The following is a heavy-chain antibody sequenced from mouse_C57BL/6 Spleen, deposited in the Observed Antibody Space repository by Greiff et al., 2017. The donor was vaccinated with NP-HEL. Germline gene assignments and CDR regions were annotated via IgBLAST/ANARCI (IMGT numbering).Heavy chain of an antibody. CDR3: TTDYGSPFDY. CDR1: GFNITDYY. J-gene: IGHJ2*01. V-gene: IGHV14-4*01. D-gene: IGHD1-1*01. Sequence: VQLQQSGAELVRPGASVKLSCTASGFNITDYYMHWVKQRPEQGLEWIGWIDPENGDTEYASKFQGKATITADTSSNTAYLQLSSLTSEDTAVYYCTTDYGSPFDYWGQGTTLTVSS. CDR2: IDPENGDT.